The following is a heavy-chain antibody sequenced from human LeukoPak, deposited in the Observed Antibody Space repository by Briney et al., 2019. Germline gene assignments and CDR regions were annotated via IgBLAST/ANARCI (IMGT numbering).Heavy chain of an antibody. Sequence: PSETLSLTCAVCGGSFSGYYWSWIRQPPGKGLEWIGEINHSGSTNYNPSLKSRVTISVDTSKNQFSLKLSSVTAADTAVYYCARGPDIVATDYYYYGMDVWGQGTTVTVSS. D-gene: IGHD5-12*01. CDR3: ARGPDIVATDYYYYGMDV. J-gene: IGHJ6*02. V-gene: IGHV4-34*01. CDR2: INHSGST. CDR1: GGSFSGYY.